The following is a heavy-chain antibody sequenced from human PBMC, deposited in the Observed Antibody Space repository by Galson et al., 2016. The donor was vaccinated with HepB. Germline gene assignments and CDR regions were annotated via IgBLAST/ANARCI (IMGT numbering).Heavy chain of an antibody. V-gene: IGHV3-48*03. D-gene: IGHD3-10*01. J-gene: IGHJ3*02. CDR1: GLPFNTYE. CDR3: ARIRRGGPFDM. Sequence: SLRLSCAAAGLPFNTYEMNWVRQAPGQGLEWISYISNTGRSVYYADSVEGRFTISRDNSKNSLNLQMNSLRAEDKGVYYCARIRRGGPFDMWGQGTMVTVSS. CDR2: ISNTGRSV.